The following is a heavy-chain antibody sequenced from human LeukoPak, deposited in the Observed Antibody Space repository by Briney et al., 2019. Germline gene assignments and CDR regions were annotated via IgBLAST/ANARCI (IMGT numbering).Heavy chain of an antibody. Sequence: SETLSLTCTVSGGSISSSSYYWGWIRQPPGRGLEWIGSIYYSGSTYYNPSLKSRVTISVDTSKNQFSLKLSSVTAADTAVYYCARRYCSGGSCQHFDYWGQGTLVTVSS. CDR1: GGSISSSSYY. V-gene: IGHV4-39*07. CDR2: IYYSGST. J-gene: IGHJ4*02. D-gene: IGHD2-15*01. CDR3: ARRYCSGGSCQHFDY.